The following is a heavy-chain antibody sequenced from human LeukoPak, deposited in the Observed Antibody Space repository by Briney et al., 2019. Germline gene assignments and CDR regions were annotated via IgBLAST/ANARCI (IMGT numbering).Heavy chain of an antibody. V-gene: IGHV3-23*01. CDR1: GFTFSSYA. CDR2: ISGGGDAT. J-gene: IGHJ3*02. D-gene: IGHD5-12*01. CDR3: AKVGGGYDRSHAFDI. Sequence: PGGSLRLSCAASGFTFSSYAMSWVRQAPGKGLEWVSTISGGGDATYYADSVKGRFTISRDNSKNTLYLQMNSLRAEDTAVYYCAKVGGGYDRSHAFDIWGQGTMVTVSS.